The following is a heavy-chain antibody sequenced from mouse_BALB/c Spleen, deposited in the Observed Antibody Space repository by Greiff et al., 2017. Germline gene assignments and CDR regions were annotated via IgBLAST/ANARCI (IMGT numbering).Heavy chain of an antibody. D-gene: IGHD1-1*01. CDR1: GYTFTSYW. V-gene: IGHV1S81*02. CDR2: INPSNGRT. CDR3: ARPHYGSSYYFDY. J-gene: IGHJ2*01. Sequence: QVQLQQPGAELVKPGASVKLSCKASGYTFTSYWMHWVKQRPGQGLEWIGEINPSNGRTNYNEKFKSKATLTVDKSSSTAYMQLSSLTSEDSAVYYCARPHYGSSYYFDYWGQGTTLTVSS.